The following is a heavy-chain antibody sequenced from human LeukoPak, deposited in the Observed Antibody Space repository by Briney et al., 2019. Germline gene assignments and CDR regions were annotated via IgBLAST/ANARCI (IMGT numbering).Heavy chain of an antibody. J-gene: IGHJ6*03. D-gene: IGHD3-22*01. CDR3: ARGPQIYYYDSSGYSWNYYYYVDV. CDR2: INHSGST. Sequence: SETLSLTCAVYGGSFSGYYWSWIRQPPGKGLEWIGEINHSGSTNYNPSLKSRVTISVDTSKNQFSLKLSSVTAADTAVYYCARGPQIYYYDSSGYSWNYYYYVDVWGKGTTVTVSS. CDR1: GGSFSGYY. V-gene: IGHV4-34*01.